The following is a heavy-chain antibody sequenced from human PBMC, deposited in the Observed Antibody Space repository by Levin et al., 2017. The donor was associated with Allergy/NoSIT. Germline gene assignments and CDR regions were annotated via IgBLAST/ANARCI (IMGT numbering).Heavy chain of an antibody. V-gene: IGHV3-23*01. J-gene: IGHJ4*02. CDR1: GFTFSDYA. Sequence: GGSLRLSCAVSGFTFSDYAMTWVRQAPGKGLEWVAGISATGDRTYYGDSMKGRITISRDNSKGTLYLQMHSLRADDTAKYYCAKDLSVRRTVPGPRRGNDYWGQGVLVTVSS. D-gene: IGHD3-10*01. CDR2: ISATGDRT. CDR3: AKDLSVRRTVPGPRRGNDY.